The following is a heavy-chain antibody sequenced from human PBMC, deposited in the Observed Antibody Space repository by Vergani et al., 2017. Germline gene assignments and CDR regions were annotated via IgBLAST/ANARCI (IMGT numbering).Heavy chain of an antibody. D-gene: IGHD5-18*01. Sequence: QLQLQESGPGLVKPSETLSLTCTVSGCSISSSSYYWGWIRQPPGKGLEWIGRIYYSGSTYYNPSLKSRVTISVDTSKNQFSLKLSSVTAADTAVYYCARIEDSYGYYYYYYMDVWGKGTTVTVSS. CDR2: IYYSGST. V-gene: IGHV4-39*01. J-gene: IGHJ6*03. CDR1: GCSISSSSYY. CDR3: ARIEDSYGYYYYYYMDV.